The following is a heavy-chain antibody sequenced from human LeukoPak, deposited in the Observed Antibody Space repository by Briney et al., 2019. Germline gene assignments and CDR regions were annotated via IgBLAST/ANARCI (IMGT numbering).Heavy chain of an antibody. J-gene: IGHJ4*02. CDR2: IRYDGSDK. V-gene: IGHV3-30*02. CDR1: GFTFSNYG. Sequence: GGSLRLSCAASGFTFSNYGVHWVRQAPGKGLQWVAFIRYDGSDKYYADSVKGRFTISKDNSKNTLYLQMNSLRAEDTAVFYCAKDRGTSGSYYTFDYWGQGTLVTVSS. CDR3: AKDRGTSGSYYTFDY. D-gene: IGHD3-10*01.